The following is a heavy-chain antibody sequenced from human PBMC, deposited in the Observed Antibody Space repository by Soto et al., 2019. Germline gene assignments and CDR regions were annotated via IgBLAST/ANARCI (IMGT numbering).Heavy chain of an antibody. J-gene: IGHJ3*02. CDR1: GYTFTSYD. D-gene: IGHD3-10*01. V-gene: IGHV1-8*01. Sequence: QVQLVQSGAEVKKPGASVKVSCKASGYTFTSYDINWVRQATGQGLEWMGWMNPNSGNTGYAQKFQGRVTMTRNTSISTAYIELSSLISEDTAVYYCARGINYYDSGDDAFDIWGQGTMVTVSS. CDR3: ARGINYYDSGDDAFDI. CDR2: MNPNSGNT.